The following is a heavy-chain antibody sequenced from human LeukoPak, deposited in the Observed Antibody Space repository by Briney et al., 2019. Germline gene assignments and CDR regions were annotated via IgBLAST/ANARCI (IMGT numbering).Heavy chain of an antibody. Sequence: GGSLRLSCVVSGFTFSWSTMTWDRQAPGKGPEWVAKMKEDGTEIHYVDSVKGRFTISRDNAKNSLYLQMNSLRVEDTAVYYCATGGAPGGRFENWGQGTLVTVSS. D-gene: IGHD1-26*01. J-gene: IGHJ4*02. V-gene: IGHV3-7*01. CDR3: ATGGAPGGRFEN. CDR1: GFTFSWST. CDR2: MKEDGTEI.